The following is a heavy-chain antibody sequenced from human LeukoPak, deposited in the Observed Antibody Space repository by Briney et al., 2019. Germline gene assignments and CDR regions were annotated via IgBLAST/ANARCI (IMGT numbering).Heavy chain of an antibody. V-gene: IGHV3-53*01. Sequence: GGSLRLSCAASGFTVSSNYMSWVRQASGKGLEWVSVIYSGGSTYYADSVKGRFTISRDNSKNTLYLQMNSLRAEDTAVYYCARDVSIAAAGDYWGQGTLVTVSS. D-gene: IGHD6-13*01. CDR3: ARDVSIAAAGDY. CDR1: GFTVSSNY. CDR2: IYSGGST. J-gene: IGHJ4*02.